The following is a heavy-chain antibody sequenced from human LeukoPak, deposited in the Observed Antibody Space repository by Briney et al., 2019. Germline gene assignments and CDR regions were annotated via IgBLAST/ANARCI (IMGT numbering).Heavy chain of an antibody. D-gene: IGHD4-23*01. J-gene: IGHJ4*02. Sequence: PGRSLRLSCPASRFTFSTKYMSWVRHPPRTGMEWVANIKQDGTEKYYVSSVKGRFTLSRANAKNSLYLQMNSLRAEDTALYYCARGGSYGGYHSYWGQGTLVTVSS. CDR3: ARGGSYGGYHSY. CDR1: RFTFSTKY. CDR2: IKQDGTEK. V-gene: IGHV3-7*01.